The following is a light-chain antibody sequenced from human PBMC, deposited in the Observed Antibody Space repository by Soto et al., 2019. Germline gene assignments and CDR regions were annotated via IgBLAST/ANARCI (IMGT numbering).Light chain of an antibody. V-gene: IGKV1-5*01. CDR3: QQYNSYS. Sequence: DIQMTQSPSTLSASLGERATISCRASQTISNCLAWYQQKPGKAPKLLIYDAPSLESGVPSSFSGSGSGTEFTLTISSLQPDDFSTYYCQQYNSYSFGQGTKVDIK. J-gene: IGKJ1*01. CDR1: QTISNC. CDR2: DAP.